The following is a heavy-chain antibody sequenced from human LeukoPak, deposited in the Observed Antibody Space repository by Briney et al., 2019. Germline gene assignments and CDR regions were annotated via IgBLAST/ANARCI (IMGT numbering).Heavy chain of an antibody. J-gene: IGHJ4*02. D-gene: IGHD6-6*01. CDR3: ARHRSSWLIDY. CDR1: RFTFNTYA. CDR2: ISDSGGNT. V-gene: IGHV3-23*01. Sequence: QTGGSLRLSCAASRFTFNTYAMSWVRQAPWERLQWVSGISDSGGNTYYADSVRGRFTISRDNSKNTLYLQMNSLRAEDTAVYYCARHRSSWLIDYWGQGTLVTVSS.